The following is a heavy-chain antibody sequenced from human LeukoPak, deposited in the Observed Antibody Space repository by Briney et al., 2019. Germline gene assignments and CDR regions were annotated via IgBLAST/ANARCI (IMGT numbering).Heavy chain of an antibody. J-gene: IGHJ4*02. CDR1: GFPSSSCA. Sequence: GGSLRLSCAASGFPSSSCAMSWVRQAPGKGLEWVSAISTSGGRTFYADSGKDRFTISRDNSKNSLYLQMNSLKAEDTAMYYCAKDPTDFDSSGQTYFDNWGQGTLVTVSS. CDR2: ISTSGGRT. D-gene: IGHD3-22*01. CDR3: AKDPTDFDSSGQTYFDN. V-gene: IGHV3-23*01.